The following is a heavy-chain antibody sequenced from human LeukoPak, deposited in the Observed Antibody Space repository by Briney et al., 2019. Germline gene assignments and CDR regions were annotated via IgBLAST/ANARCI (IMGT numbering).Heavy chain of an antibody. Sequence: PSETLSLTCAVYGGSFSGYYWSWIRQPPGKGLEWIGEINHSGSTNYNPSLKSRVTISVDTSKNQFSLKLSSVTAADTAVYYCARGFLSYGHVFWFDPWGQGTLVTVSS. J-gene: IGHJ5*02. CDR3: ARGFLSYGHVFWFDP. CDR1: GGSFSGYY. V-gene: IGHV4-34*01. CDR2: INHSGST. D-gene: IGHD5-18*01.